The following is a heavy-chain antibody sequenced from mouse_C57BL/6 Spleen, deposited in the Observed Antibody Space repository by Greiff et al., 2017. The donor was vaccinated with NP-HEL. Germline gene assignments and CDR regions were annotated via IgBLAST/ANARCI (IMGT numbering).Heavy chain of an antibody. V-gene: IGHV1-15*01. CDR3: TRFMVTTPLFDY. J-gene: IGHJ2*01. CDR1: GYTFTDYE. D-gene: IGHD2-3*01. Sequence: VQLQQSGAELVRPGASVTLSCKASGYTFTDYEMHWVKQTPVHGLEWIGAIDPETGGTAYNQKFKGKAILTADKSSSTAYMELRSLTSEDSAVYYCTRFMVTTPLFDYWGQGTTLTVSS. CDR2: IDPETGGT.